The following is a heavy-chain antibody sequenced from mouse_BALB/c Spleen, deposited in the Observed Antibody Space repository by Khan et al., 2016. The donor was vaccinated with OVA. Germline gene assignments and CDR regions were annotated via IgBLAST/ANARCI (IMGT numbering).Heavy chain of an antibody. CDR3: TRGRAY. V-gene: IGHV3-2*02. CDR2: ISYSGST. D-gene: IGHD3-3*01. CDR1: GYSITSDYA. J-gene: IGHJ3*01. Sequence: EVKLEESGPGLVKPSQSLSLTCTVTGYSITSDYARNWIRQFPGNKLEWMGYISYSGSTSYTPSLKSRISITRDTSKNQFFLQLNSVTTEDTATYYCTRGRAYWGQGTLVTVSA.